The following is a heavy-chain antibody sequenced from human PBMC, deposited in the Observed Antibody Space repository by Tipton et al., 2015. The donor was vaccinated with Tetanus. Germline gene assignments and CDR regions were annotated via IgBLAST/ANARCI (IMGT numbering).Heavy chain of an antibody. J-gene: IGHJ4*02. CDR3: ARLRFFDWLSFDY. Sequence: TLSLTCTVSGGSTGSGSYYWGWIRQPPGKGLEWIGIIYYGGSTYYNPSLKSRVSITVDTYKNQFSLKLSSVTVADTAVYYCARLRFFDWLSFDYWGQGTLVSVSS. D-gene: IGHD3-3*01. V-gene: IGHV4-39*01. CDR2: IYYGGST. CDR1: GGSTGSGSYY.